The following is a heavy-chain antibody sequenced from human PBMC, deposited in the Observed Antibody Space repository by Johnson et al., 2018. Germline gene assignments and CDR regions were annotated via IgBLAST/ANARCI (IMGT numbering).Heavy chain of an antibody. CDR1: GDSINGINYY. Sequence: QVQLQESGPGLVKPSETLSLTCTVSGDSINGINYYWAWIRQPPGKGLEWIGSIYYSGSSHYNPSLKSRVTISIDTSKNQFSLKLSSVTAADTAVYYCARDRQGPYYACNAFDIWGQGTMVTVSS. CDR2: IYYSGSS. V-gene: IGHV4-39*07. CDR3: ARDRQGPYYACNAFDI. D-gene: IGHD3-16*01. J-gene: IGHJ3*02.